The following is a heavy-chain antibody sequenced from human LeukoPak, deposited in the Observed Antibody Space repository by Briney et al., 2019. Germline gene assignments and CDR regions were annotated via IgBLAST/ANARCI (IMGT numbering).Heavy chain of an antibody. CDR3: RRGGGYSGYGLDD. CDR2: IYGGGST. D-gene: IGHD5-18*01. Sequence: PGGSLRSSSVPPGFTVSGSYITWVRQAPGKGLEWVSVIYGGGSTKYADSVKGRFTTSRDNSKNMLYLLMNSLRAEDTAVYYRRRGGGYSGYGLDDWGEEGLFTVSS. V-gene: IGHV3-53*01. J-gene: IGHJ6*01. CDR1: GFTVSGSY.